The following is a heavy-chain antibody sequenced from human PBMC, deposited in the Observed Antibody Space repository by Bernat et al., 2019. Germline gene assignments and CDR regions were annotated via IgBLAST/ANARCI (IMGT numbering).Heavy chain of an antibody. J-gene: IGHJ1*01. V-gene: IGHV3-30*04. CDR1: GFTFSSYA. Sequence: QVQLVESGGGVVQPGRSLRLSCAASGFTFSSYAMHWVRQAPGKGLEGVAVISYDGRNTYYADSLKGRFTISRDNSKNTLYLQMNSLTEDTAVYYCVRGEWPSTSVDAEYFHHWGQGTLVTVSS. CDR2: ISYDGRNT. D-gene: IGHD3-16*01. CDR3: VRGEWPSTSVDAEYFHH.